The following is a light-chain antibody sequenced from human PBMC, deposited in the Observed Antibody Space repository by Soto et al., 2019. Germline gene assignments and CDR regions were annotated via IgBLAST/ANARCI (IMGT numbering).Light chain of an antibody. Sequence: QSVLTQPASVSASPGQSITISCTGTSSDVGGYKFVSWYQHHPGKAPKLMIYEVNNRPSGVSNRFSGSKSGNTASLTISGLQPEDEADYYCLSYTSATTLVFGGGTKLTVL. CDR3: LSYTSATTLV. J-gene: IGLJ2*01. CDR2: EVN. CDR1: SSDVGGYKF. V-gene: IGLV2-14*01.